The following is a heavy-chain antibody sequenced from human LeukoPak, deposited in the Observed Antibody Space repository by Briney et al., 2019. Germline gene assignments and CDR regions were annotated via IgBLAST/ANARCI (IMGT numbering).Heavy chain of an antibody. V-gene: IGHV1-18*01. D-gene: IGHD3-3*01. CDR2: IGAYNGNT. CDR3: ARGREVRFLEWLSTSYYFDY. J-gene: IGHJ4*02. Sequence: GASVKVSCKASGYTFTSYGISWVRQAPGQGLEWMGWIGAYNGNTNYAQKLQGRVTMTTDTSTSTAYMELRSLRSDDTAVYYCARGREVRFLEWLSTSYYFDYWGQGTLVTVSS. CDR1: GYTFTSYG.